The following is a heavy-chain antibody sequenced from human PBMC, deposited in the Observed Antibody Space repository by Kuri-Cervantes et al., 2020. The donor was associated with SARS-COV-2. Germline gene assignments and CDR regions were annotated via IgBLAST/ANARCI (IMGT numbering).Heavy chain of an antibody. J-gene: IGHJ4*02. D-gene: IGHD5-24*01. Sequence: ASVKVSCKVSGYTLTELSMHWVRQAPGKGLEWMGGFDPEDGKTIYAQKFQGRVTMTEDTSTDTAHMDLSSLRSEDTAVYYCATRGYKDYYFDDWGQGTLVTVSS. V-gene: IGHV1-24*01. CDR1: GYTLTELS. CDR3: ATRGYKDYYFDD. CDR2: FDPEDGKT.